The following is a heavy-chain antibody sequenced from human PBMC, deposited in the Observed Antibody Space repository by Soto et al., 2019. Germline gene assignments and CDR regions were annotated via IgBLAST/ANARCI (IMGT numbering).Heavy chain of an antibody. Sequence: PSETLSVTCAVYSGSFSGYYWSGIRQPPGKGLEWIGEINHSGSTNYNPSLKSRVTISVDTSKNQFSLKLSSVTAADTAVYYCASRSYYDFWSRLFYYGMDVWGQGTTVTVSS. CDR2: INHSGST. J-gene: IGHJ6*02. D-gene: IGHD3-3*01. CDR3: ASRSYYDFWSRLFYYGMDV. V-gene: IGHV4-34*01. CDR1: SGSFSGYY.